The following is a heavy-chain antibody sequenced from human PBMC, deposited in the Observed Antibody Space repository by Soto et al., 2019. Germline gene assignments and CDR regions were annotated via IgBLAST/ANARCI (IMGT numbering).Heavy chain of an antibody. CDR2: ISTHNGNT. D-gene: IGHD3-3*01. J-gene: IGHJ3*01. V-gene: IGHV1-18*04. Sequence: ASVKVSCKASVFTSSGISWVRQAPGQRLEGMGWISTHNGNTIYAQKFKGRVIMTMDTSTTTVYRELRSLRPDDTAVYLCAREGILGLFDAYDLWGQGTMVTVSS. CDR3: AREGILGLFDAYDL. CDR1: VFTSSG.